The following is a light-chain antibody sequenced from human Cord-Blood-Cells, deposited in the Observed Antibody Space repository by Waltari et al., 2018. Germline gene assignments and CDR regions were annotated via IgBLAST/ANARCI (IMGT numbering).Light chain of an antibody. CDR1: QSVLYSSNNKNY. CDR2: WAS. J-gene: IGKJ2*01. CDR3: QQYYSTPYT. Sequence: DIVMTQSPDSPAASLGERATINCKSSQSVLYSSNNKNYLAWYQQKPGQPPKLLICWASTRESGVPDRFSGSGSGTDFTLTISSLQAEDVAVYYCQQYYSTPYTFGQGTKLEIK. V-gene: IGKV4-1*01.